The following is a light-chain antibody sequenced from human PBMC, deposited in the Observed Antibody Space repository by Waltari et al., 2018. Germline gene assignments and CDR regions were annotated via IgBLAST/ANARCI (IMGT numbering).Light chain of an antibody. Sequence: DIVMTQSPATLSVSPGERATLSCRASQSVGTNLAWYQQRPGQAPRLLLDGASSRATVIPARFSGSGSGTDFTLTINSLQPEDFALYYCQQYHNWPPWAFGQGTKVEIK. V-gene: IGKV3-15*01. CDR3: QQYHNWPPWA. CDR2: GAS. J-gene: IGKJ1*01. CDR1: QSVGTN.